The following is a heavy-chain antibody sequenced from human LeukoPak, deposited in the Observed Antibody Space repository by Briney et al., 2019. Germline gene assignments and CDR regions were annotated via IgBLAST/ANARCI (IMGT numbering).Heavy chain of an antibody. V-gene: IGHV1-18*01. CDR1: GYTFTSYG. Sequence: GASMKVSCTASGYTFTSYGISWVRQAPRQGLEWMGWISVYNGNTKYAQKLQGRVTMTTDTSTNTAYMELRSLRSDDTAVYYCARDRATLVRGVVDYWGQGTLVTVSS. J-gene: IGHJ4*02. CDR3: ARDRATLVRGVVDY. D-gene: IGHD3-10*01. CDR2: ISVYNGNT.